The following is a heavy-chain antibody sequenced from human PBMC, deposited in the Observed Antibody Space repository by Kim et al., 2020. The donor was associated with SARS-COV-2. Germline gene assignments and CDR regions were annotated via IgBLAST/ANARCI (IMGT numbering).Heavy chain of an antibody. CDR3: ARHTLMISPFDL. D-gene: IGHD3-16*01. V-gene: IGHV5-51*01. Sequence: RSSPSFQGQVTISADKSISTAYLQWSSLKASDTAMYYCARHTLMISPFDLWGRGTLVTVSS. J-gene: IGHJ2*01.